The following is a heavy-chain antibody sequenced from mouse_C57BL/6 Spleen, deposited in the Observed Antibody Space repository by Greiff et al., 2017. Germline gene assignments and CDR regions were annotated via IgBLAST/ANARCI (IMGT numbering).Heavy chain of an antibody. V-gene: IGHV5-17*01. J-gene: IGHJ1*03. CDR1: GFTFCDYG. D-gene: IGHD2-14*01. CDR2: ISSGSSTI. CDR3: ARKVSGDWYFDV. Sequence: EVKVEESGGGLVKPGGSLKLSCAASGFTFCDYGMHWVRQAPEKGLEWVAYISSGSSTIYYADTVKGRFTISRDNAKNTLFLQMTSLRSEDTAMYYCARKVSGDWYFDVWGTGTTVTVSS.